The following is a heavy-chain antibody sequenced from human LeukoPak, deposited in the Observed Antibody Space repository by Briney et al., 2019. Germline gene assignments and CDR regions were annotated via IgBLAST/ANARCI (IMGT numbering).Heavy chain of an antibody. CDR3: ARSHCSSTSCVYYYGMDV. Sequence: GGSLRLSCAASGFTFSSYAMNWVRQAPGKGLEWVSFISSSGRSTHNADSVKGRVNISRDNAKNSLYLQMNSLRAEDTAVYYCARSHCSSTSCVYYYGMDVWGQGTTVTVSS. J-gene: IGHJ6*02. D-gene: IGHD2-2*01. CDR1: GFTFSSYA. V-gene: IGHV3-48*03. CDR2: ISSSGRST.